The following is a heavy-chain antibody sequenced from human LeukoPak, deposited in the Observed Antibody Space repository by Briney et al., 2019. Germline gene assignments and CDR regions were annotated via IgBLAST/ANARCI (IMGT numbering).Heavy chain of an antibody. CDR1: GFTFSSYA. D-gene: IGHD1-26*01. J-gene: IGHJ4*02. V-gene: IGHV3-23*01. CDR3: AKVITSGSYHFDY. Sequence: GGSLRLSCAASGFTFSSYAMSWVRQAPGKGLEWVSAIGGSGGSTYYADSVKGRFTISRDNSKNTLYLQMNSLRAEDTAVYYCAKVITSGSYHFDYWGQGTLVTVSS. CDR2: IGGSGGST.